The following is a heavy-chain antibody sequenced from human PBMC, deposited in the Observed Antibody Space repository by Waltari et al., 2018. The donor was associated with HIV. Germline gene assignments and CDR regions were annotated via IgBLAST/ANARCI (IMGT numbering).Heavy chain of an antibody. J-gene: IGHJ4*02. Sequence: ELQLVESGGGLVKPGGSLRLPCAGSGLTFSSFSMIWVRQAPGKVLEWVASMRSGSSFIDYADSVKGRFTISRDNAKNSLYLQMKSLRVEDTALYYCARALTNFGGFWGQGTLVTVSS. CDR3: ARALTNFGGF. CDR1: GLTFSSFS. V-gene: IGHV3-21*01. CDR2: MRSGSSFI. D-gene: IGHD4-17*01.